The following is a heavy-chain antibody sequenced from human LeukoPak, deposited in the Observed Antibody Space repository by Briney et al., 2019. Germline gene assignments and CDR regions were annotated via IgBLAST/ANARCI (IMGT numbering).Heavy chain of an antibody. CDR3: ARDPYSSSRANAFDI. D-gene: IGHD6-13*01. CDR2: IIPIFGTA. CDR1: GYIFNGYY. V-gene: IGHV1-69*13. J-gene: IGHJ3*02. Sequence: SVKVSCKASGYIFNGYYIHWVRQAPGQGLEWMGGIIPIFGTANYAQKFQGRVTITADESTSTAYMELSSLRSEDTAVYYCARDPYSSSRANAFDIWGQGTMVTVSS.